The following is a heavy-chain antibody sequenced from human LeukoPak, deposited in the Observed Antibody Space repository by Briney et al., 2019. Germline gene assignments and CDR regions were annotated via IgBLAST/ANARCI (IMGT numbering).Heavy chain of an antibody. CDR3: ARDAPGNTALDY. Sequence: PGGSLRLSCAASGCTFISYWMHWVRQAPGKGLVWVSRINGYGSSTDFADSVKGRFTISRDNAKNTLSLQMKSLRAEDTAVYYCARDAPGNTALDYWGQGTLVTVSS. D-gene: IGHD5-18*01. J-gene: IGHJ4*02. CDR1: GCTFISYW. V-gene: IGHV3-74*01. CDR2: INGYGSST.